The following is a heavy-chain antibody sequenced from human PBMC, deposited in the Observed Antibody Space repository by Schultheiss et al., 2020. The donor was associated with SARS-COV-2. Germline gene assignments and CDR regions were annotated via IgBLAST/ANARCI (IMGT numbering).Heavy chain of an antibody. CDR3: HVLRYFDWNFDY. Sequence: ASVKVSCKASGYTFTSYDINWVRQATGQGLEWMGWMNPNSGNTGYAQKFQGRVTMTRNTSISTAYMELSSLRSEDTAVYFCHVLRYFDWNFDYWGRGTLVTVSS. D-gene: IGHD3-9*01. J-gene: IGHJ4*02. CDR1: GYTFTSYD. CDR2: MNPNSGNT. V-gene: IGHV1-8*01.